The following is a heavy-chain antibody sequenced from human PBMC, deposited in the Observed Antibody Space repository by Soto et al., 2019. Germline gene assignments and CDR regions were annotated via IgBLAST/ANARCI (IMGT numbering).Heavy chain of an antibody. Sequence: GESLKISCKGSEYSFTNYWISWVRQMPWKGLGWMGRIDPSDSYTNYSPSFQGHVTISADKSISTAYLQWSSLKASDTAMYYGARHYYDSSGYYYFDYWGQGTLVTVSS. J-gene: IGHJ4*02. CDR3: ARHYYDSSGYYYFDY. CDR2: IDPSDSYT. D-gene: IGHD3-22*01. V-gene: IGHV5-10-1*01. CDR1: EYSFTNYW.